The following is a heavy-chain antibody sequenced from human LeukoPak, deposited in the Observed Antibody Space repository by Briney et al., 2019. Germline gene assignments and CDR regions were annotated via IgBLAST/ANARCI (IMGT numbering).Heavy chain of an antibody. Sequence: GGSLRLSCAVSGFTVSNNYMSWVRQAPGKGLEWVSVIYSGGSTYYADSVKGRFTISRDNSKNTLYLQMNSLRAEDTAVYYCARGGPAAGRFDYWGQGTLVTVSS. CDR3: ARGGPAAGRFDY. J-gene: IGHJ4*02. D-gene: IGHD6-13*01. CDR2: IYSGGST. V-gene: IGHV3-66*01. CDR1: GFTVSNNY.